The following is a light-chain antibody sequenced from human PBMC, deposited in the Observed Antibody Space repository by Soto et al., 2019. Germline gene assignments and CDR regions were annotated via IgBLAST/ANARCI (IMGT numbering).Light chain of an antibody. V-gene: IGLV2-14*01. CDR1: SSDVGAYKF. CDR3: ATWDVSLTAWV. CDR2: EVT. Sequence: QSVLTQPASVSGSPGQSITIFCTGTSSDVGAYKFVSWYRHHPGRAPQVMIYEVTNRPSGVSSRFSGSKSGNTASLTISGLQPEDEGDYYCATWDVSLTAWVFGGGTKLTVL. J-gene: IGLJ3*02.